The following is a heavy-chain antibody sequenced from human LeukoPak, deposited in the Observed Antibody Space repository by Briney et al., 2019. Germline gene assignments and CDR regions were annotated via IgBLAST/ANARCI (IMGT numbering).Heavy chain of an antibody. CDR1: GYTFTSYY. CDR3: ARESSVTDAFDI. D-gene: IGHD4-17*01. Sequence: GASVKVSCKASGYTFTSYYMHWVRQPPGQGLEWMGIINPSGGSTSYAQKFQGRVTMTRDTSTSTVYMELSSLRSEDTAVYYCARESSVTDAFDIWGQGTMVTVSS. J-gene: IGHJ3*02. CDR2: INPSGGST. V-gene: IGHV1-46*03.